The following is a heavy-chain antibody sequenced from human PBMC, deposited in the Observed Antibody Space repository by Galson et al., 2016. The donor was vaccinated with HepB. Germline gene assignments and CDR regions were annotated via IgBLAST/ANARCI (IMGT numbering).Heavy chain of an antibody. Sequence: SLRLSCAASGLTFSSYAMSWVRQAPGKGLEWVSSISGSGGSTYYADSVGGRFTISRDNSNNTLYLQMNSLRAEDTAVYYCARDKRVAGAGLSDYWGLGTLVTVSS. CDR1: GLTFSSYA. CDR2: ISGSGGST. V-gene: IGHV3-23*01. CDR3: ARDKRVAGAGLSDY. J-gene: IGHJ4*02. D-gene: IGHD6-19*01.